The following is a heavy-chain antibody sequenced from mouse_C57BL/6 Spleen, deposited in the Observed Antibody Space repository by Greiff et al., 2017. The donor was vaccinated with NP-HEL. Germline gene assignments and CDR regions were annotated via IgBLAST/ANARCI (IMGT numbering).Heavy chain of an antibody. CDR2: IYPGDGDT. CDR3: ARRGYGSSYFDY. D-gene: IGHD1-1*01. J-gene: IGHJ2*01. V-gene: IGHV1-80*01. CDR1: GYAFSSYW. Sequence: VQLQQSGAELVKPGASVKISCKASGYAFSSYWMNWVKQRPGKGLEWIGQIYPGDGDTNYNGKFKGKATLTADKSSSTAYMQLSSLTSEDSAVYCCARRGYGSSYFDYWGQGTTLTVSS.